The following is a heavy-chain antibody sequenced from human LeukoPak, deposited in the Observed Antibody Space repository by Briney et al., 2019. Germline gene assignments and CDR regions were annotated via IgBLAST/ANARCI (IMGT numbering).Heavy chain of an antibody. CDR2: IYTSGST. D-gene: IGHD3-22*01. CDR3: AREDYDSSGYYYYYYGMDV. CDR1: GGSISSYY. V-gene: IGHV4-4*07. Sequence: PSETLSLTCTVSGGSISSYYWSWIRQPAGKGLEWIGRIYTSGSTNYNPSLKSRVTMSVDTSKNQFSLKLSSVTAADTAVHYCAREDYDSSGYYYYYYGMDVWGQGTTVTVSS. J-gene: IGHJ6*02.